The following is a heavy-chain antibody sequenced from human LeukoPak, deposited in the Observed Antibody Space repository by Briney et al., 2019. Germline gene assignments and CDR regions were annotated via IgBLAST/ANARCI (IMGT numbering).Heavy chain of an antibody. CDR2: ISISSSYI. Sequence: GGSLRLSGAASGFTFSSYSMNWVRQAPGKGLEWVSSISISSSYIYYADSVKGRFTISRDNAKNSLYLQMNSLRAEDTAVYYCARADRGYSYGMGNWGQGTLVTVSS. CDR3: ARADRGYSYGMGN. CDR1: GFTFSSYS. J-gene: IGHJ4*02. D-gene: IGHD5-18*01. V-gene: IGHV3-21*01.